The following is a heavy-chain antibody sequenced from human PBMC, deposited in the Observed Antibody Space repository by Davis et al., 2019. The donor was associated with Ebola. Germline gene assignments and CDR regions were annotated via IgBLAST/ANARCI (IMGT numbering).Heavy chain of an antibody. CDR3: ASPARSEEYQLLYLFDY. Sequence: ASVKVSCKASGYTFTGYYMHWVRQAPGQGLEWMGWISAYNGNTNYAQKLQGRVTMTTDTSTSTAYMELRSLRSDDTAVYYCASPARSEEYQLLYLFDYWGQGTLVTVSS. CDR2: ISAYNGNT. J-gene: IGHJ4*02. CDR1: GYTFTGYY. D-gene: IGHD2-2*02. V-gene: IGHV1-18*04.